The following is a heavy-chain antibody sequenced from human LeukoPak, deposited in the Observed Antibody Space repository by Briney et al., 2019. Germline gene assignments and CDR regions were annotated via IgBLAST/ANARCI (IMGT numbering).Heavy chain of an antibody. J-gene: IGHJ4*02. Sequence: GGSLRLSCAASGFTFSNAWMSWVRQAPGKGLEWVGRIKSKTDGGTTDYAAPVKGRFTISRDDSKNTLYLQMNSLKTEDTAVYYCTTEADSGYYYAYFNYWGQGTLVTVSS. CDR1: GFTFSNAW. CDR2: IKSKTDGGTT. CDR3: TTEADSGYYYAYFNY. V-gene: IGHV3-15*01. D-gene: IGHD3-22*01.